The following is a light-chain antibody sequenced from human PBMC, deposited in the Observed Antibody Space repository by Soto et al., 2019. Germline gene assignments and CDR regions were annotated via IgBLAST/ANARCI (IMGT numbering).Light chain of an antibody. Sequence: EIVMKQSPATLSVSPRERATLPCRASQSVSSNLAWHQQKPGQAPRILMYDASTRATGIPARFSGSGSGTEFTLTISSLQSEDFAVYYCQQFNTWPRPFGQGAKVDI. V-gene: IGKV3-15*01. CDR3: QQFNTWPRP. CDR2: DAS. CDR1: QSVSSN. J-gene: IGKJ1*01.